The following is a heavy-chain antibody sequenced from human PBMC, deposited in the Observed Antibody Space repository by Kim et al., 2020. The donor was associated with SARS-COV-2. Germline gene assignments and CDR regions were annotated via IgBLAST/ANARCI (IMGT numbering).Heavy chain of an antibody. CDR1: GFTFSDYG. CDR3: ASRPSQSITMVRSYYYGLAV. D-gene: IGHD3-10*01. Sequence: GGSLRLSCAASGFTFSDYGMHWVRQAPGKGLEWVAVISYDGSNRYYADSVKGRFTISRDNSKNTLYLQMNSLRAEDTAVYYCASRPSQSITMVRSYYYGLAVWGQGTTVTVPS. CDR2: ISYDGSNR. V-gene: IGHV3-30*03. J-gene: IGHJ6*02.